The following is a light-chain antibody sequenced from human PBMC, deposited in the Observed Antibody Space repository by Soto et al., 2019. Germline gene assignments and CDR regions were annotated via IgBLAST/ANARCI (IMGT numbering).Light chain of an antibody. CDR1: QSVSSSY. CDR2: GAS. J-gene: IGKJ2*01. CDR3: QQYGTSPYT. Sequence: EIVLTQSPGTLSLSPGERDTLSCRASQSVSSSYLAWYQKKPGQAPRLLIYGASNRANGIPDRFSGSGSGTDFTLTISRLEPEDFAVYYCQQYGTSPYTFGQGTKVDIK. V-gene: IGKV3-20*01.